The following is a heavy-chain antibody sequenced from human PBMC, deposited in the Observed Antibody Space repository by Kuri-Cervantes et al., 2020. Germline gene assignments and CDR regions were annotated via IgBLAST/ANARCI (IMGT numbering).Heavy chain of an antibody. D-gene: IGHD2-15*01. Sequence: GESLKISCAASGFTFSNYWMSWVRQAPGKGLEWVANLKQDGGEKYYVDSVKGRFTISRDNAKNSLYLQMNSLRAEDTAVYYCAREVGDCSGGSCYSRRGFDAFDIWGQGTMVTVSS. J-gene: IGHJ3*02. V-gene: IGHV3-7*01. CDR3: AREVGDCSGGSCYSRRGFDAFDI. CDR2: LKQDGGEK. CDR1: GFTFSNYW.